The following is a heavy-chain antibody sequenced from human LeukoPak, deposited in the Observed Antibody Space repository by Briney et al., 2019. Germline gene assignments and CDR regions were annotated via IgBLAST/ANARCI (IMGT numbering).Heavy chain of an antibody. CDR3: ARTIYDFLSDNWFDP. V-gene: IGHV4-4*09. J-gene: IGHJ5*02. CDR1: GGSISSYY. Sequence: SETLSPTCTVSGGSISSYYWSWIRQPPGKGLEWIGYIYTSGSTNYNPSLKSRVTISVDTSKNQFSLKLSSVTAADTAVYYCARTIYDFLSDNWFDPWGQGTLVTVSS. D-gene: IGHD3-3*01. CDR2: IYTSGST.